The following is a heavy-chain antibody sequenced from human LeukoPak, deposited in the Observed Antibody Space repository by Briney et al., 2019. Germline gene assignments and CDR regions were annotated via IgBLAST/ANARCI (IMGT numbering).Heavy chain of an antibody. CDR1: GGSISSYY. D-gene: IGHD3-22*01. CDR3: AASYPPTYYYDSSGYAVAFDI. Sequence: SETLSLTCPVSGGSISSYYWSWIRQPPGKGLEWVGYIYYSGSTNYNPSLKSRVTISVDTSKNQFSLKLSSVTAADTAVYYCAASYPPTYYYDSSGYAVAFDIWGQGTMVTVSS. CDR2: IYYSGST. J-gene: IGHJ3*02. V-gene: IGHV4-59*01.